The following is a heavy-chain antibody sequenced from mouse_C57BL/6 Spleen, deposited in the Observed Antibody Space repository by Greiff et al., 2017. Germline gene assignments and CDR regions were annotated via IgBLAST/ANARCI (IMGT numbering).Heavy chain of an antibody. CDR3: ARAITGDWGYFDV. V-gene: IGHV1-72*01. CDR1: GYTFTSYW. CDR2: IDPNSGGT. D-gene: IGHD1-1*01. J-gene: IGHJ1*03. Sequence: QVQLQQSGAELAKPGASVKLSCKASGYTFTSYWMHWVKQRPGRGLEWIGRIDPNSGGTKYNEKFKSKATLTADKPSSTAYMQLSSLTSEDSAVYYCARAITGDWGYFDVWGTGTTVTVSS.